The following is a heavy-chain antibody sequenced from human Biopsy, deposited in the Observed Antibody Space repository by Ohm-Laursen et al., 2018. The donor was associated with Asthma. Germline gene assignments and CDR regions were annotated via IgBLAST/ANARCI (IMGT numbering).Heavy chain of an antibody. V-gene: IGHV2-5*02. J-gene: IGHJ4*02. CDR2: IFWDDDK. CDR3: VHTLVGLKAFDF. CDR1: GFSLSTLGVG. Sequence: TQTLTLTCTVSGFSLSTLGVGVGWFRQPPGKALEWLAHIFWDDDKRYSPSLQSRLTVTRDTPKDQVVLTMTNMGPVDTGTYYCVHTLVGLKAFDFWGQGTLVTVSP. D-gene: IGHD1-26*01.